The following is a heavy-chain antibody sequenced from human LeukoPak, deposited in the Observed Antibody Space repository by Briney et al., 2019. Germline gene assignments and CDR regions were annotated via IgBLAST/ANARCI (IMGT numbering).Heavy chain of an antibody. CDR1: GFTFGDYA. J-gene: IGHJ4*02. D-gene: IGHD3-10*01. CDR3: TMYYYGSGSYYNDY. CDR2: IRSKAYGGTT. V-gene: IGHV3-49*03. Sequence: PGESLRLSCTASGFTFGDYAMSWFRRAPGKGLEWVGFIRSKAYGGTTEYAASVKGRFTISRDDSKSIAYLQMNSLKTEDTAVYYCTMYYYGSGSYYNDYWGQGTLVTVSS.